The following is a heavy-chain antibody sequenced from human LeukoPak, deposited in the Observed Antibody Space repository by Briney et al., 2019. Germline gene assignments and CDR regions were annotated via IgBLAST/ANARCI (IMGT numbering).Heavy chain of an antibody. V-gene: IGHV4-59*01. Sequence: PSETLSLTCTVSGGSISSYYWSWIRPPPGKGLEWIGYIYYSGSTNYNPSLKSRVTISVDTSKNQFSLKLSSVTAADTAVYYCARGPAGYPLSYYYMDVWGKGTTVTVSS. D-gene: IGHD1-1*01. CDR3: ARGPAGYPLSYYYMDV. J-gene: IGHJ6*03. CDR2: IYYSGST. CDR1: GGSISSYY.